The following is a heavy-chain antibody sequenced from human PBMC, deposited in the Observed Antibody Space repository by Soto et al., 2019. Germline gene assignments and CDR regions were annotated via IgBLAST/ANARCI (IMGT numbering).Heavy chain of an antibody. CDR2: ISSSSSYI. Sequence: GGSLRLSCAASGFTFSSYSMNWVRQAPGKGLEWVSSISSSSSYIYYADSVKGRFTISRDNAKNSLYLQMNSLRAEDTAVYYCAREGVCSGGSCLPENPKSYDYWGQGTLVTVSS. V-gene: IGHV3-21*01. D-gene: IGHD2-15*01. CDR1: GFTFSSYS. CDR3: AREGVCSGGSCLPENPKSYDY. J-gene: IGHJ4*02.